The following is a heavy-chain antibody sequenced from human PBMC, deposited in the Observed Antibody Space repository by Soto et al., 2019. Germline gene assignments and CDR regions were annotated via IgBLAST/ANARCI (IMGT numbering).Heavy chain of an antibody. CDR3: ARLGGIAVAGPIYY. J-gene: IGHJ4*02. V-gene: IGHV4-39*01. CDR2: VYHTGNT. Sequence: QLQLQESGPGLVKPSETLSLTCSVSGSSISRSNYYWAWIRQPPGKGLEWIGSVYHTGNTYYSLSLRSRVAISLDTSKNQFSLRLDAVTAADTAIYYCARLGGIAVAGPIYYWGQGTLVTVSS. D-gene: IGHD6-19*01. CDR1: GSSISRSNYY.